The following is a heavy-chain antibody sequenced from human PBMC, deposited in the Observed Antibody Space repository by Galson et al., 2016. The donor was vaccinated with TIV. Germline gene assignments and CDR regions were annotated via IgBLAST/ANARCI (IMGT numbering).Heavy chain of an antibody. CDR2: IIPVFGTT. J-gene: IGHJ4*02. Sequence: SVKVSCKASGGTFSFYAINWVRQAPGQGLEWMGRIIPVFGTTDYAQKFRGRVTFTVDESTSTAFMELGSLRSEDTAVYYCARGDQCSSGWVTDSWGQGTLVTVSS. D-gene: IGHD6-19*01. CDR3: ARGDQCSSGWVTDS. CDR1: GGTFSFYA. V-gene: IGHV1-69*13.